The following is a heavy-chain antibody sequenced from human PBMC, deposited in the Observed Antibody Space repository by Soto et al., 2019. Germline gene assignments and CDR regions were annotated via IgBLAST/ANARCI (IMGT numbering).Heavy chain of an antibody. CDR2: ISAYNGNT. V-gene: IGHV1-18*04. J-gene: IGHJ4*02. CDR1: GYTFTSYG. CDR3: ARTYYYDSSGYNFDY. D-gene: IGHD3-22*01. Sequence: ASVKVSCKASGYTFTSYGISWVRQAPGQGLEWMGWISAYNGNTNYAQKLQGRVTMTTDTSTSTAYMELRSLRSDDTAVYYCARTYYYDSSGYNFDYWGRGTLVTVSS.